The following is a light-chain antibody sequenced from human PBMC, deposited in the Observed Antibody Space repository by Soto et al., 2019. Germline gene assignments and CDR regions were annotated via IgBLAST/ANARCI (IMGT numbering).Light chain of an antibody. J-gene: IGKJ2*01. CDR2: AAS. Sequence: DIPMTQSPSSLSASVGDRVTITCRASQDIRSDLGWFQQKPGKAPKRLIYAASTLESGVPSRFSGSRSGTEFTLTISSLQPEDFATYYCLQDYNFPYTFGQGTKLEIK. CDR1: QDIRSD. V-gene: IGKV1-17*01. CDR3: LQDYNFPYT.